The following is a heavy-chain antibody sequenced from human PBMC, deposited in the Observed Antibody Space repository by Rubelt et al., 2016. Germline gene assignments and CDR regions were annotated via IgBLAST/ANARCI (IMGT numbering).Heavy chain of an antibody. CDR2: IYYSGST. V-gene: IGHV4-39*07. D-gene: IGHD3-16*01. Sequence: QPQLQESGPGLVKPSETLSLTCTVSGGSISTSTYYWGWIRQPPGKGLEWIGSIYYSGSTYYNPSLKSRVTLSVDTSKNQISLKRSSVTAADTAVYYCARGRLGYGMDVWGQGTTVTVSS. CDR3: ARGRLGYGMDV. CDR1: GGSISTSTYY. J-gene: IGHJ6*02.